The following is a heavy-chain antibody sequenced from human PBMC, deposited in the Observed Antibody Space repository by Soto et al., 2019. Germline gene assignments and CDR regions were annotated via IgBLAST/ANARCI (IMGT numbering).Heavy chain of an antibody. CDR2: TYYRSRWYD. V-gene: IGHV6-1*01. CDR3: ARGGFYMTVANFDC. Sequence: QVQLQQSGPGLVKPSQTLSLTCAISGDSVSSNSVAWYWIRQSPSRGLEWLGRTYYRSRWYDDYAVSVKSRIRISPDTSKNQFSLQLTSVTPGDTAVYYCARGGFYMTVANFDCWGQGTPVTVSS. D-gene: IGHD6-19*01. CDR1: GDSVSSNSVA. J-gene: IGHJ4*02.